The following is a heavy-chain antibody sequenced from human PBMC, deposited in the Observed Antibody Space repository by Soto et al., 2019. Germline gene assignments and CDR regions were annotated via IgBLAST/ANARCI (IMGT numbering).Heavy chain of an antibody. V-gene: IGHV3-30-3*01. D-gene: IGHD5-18*01. Sequence: GGSLRLSCAASGFTFSSYAMHWVRQAPGKGLEWVAVISYDGSNKYYADSVKGRFTISRDNSKNTLYLEMNRLRAEDTAVYYCARDLDRGYSYDYVDXWGKGTLVPFCX. CDR3: ARDLDRGYSYDYVDX. CDR2: ISYDGSNK. CDR1: GFTFSSYA. J-gene: IGHJ4*02.